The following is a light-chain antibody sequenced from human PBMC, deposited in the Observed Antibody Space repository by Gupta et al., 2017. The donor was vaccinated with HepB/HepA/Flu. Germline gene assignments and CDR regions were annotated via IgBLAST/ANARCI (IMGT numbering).Light chain of an antibody. V-gene: IGKV1-16*01. CDR3: QQDHNYPYT. Sequence: DIHITQSPSSLSASVGDRVTITCRASQDITTYLAWFQQEPGKAPKSLIYAASGLPSGVPSRFSGSGSGTDFTLTISNLQPEDFATYYCQQDHNYPYTFGQGTKMEIK. J-gene: IGKJ2*01. CDR1: QDITTY. CDR2: AAS.